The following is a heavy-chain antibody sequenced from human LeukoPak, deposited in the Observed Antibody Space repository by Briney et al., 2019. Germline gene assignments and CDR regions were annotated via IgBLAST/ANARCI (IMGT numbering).Heavy chain of an antibody. J-gene: IGHJ4*02. CDR1: GGTFSCSA. V-gene: IGHV3-73*01. D-gene: IGHD2-21*02. CDR3: TRHTVVTGPFDY. Sequence: GGSLRLSYAASGGTFSCSAMHWVRQASGKGLEWVGRIRSKANSYATAYASSVNGRFTISRDDSKNTAYLQMNSLKTEDTAVYYCTRHTVVTGPFDYWGQGTLVTVSS. CDR2: IRSKANSYAT.